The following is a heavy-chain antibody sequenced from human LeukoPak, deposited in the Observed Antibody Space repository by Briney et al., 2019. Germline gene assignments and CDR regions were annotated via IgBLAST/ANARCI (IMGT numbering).Heavy chain of an antibody. CDR2: AYYTSKWIT. Sequence: SQTVSLTCAISGDNVSTNTAAWNWIRQSPSRGLEWLGRAYYTSKWITNYAVSVRSRITVNPNTSNNQFSLQLNSVTPEDTAVYYCARGYWAHGMNVWGPGTTVTVSS. D-gene: IGHD6-13*01. V-gene: IGHV6-1*01. CDR1: GDNVSTNTAA. J-gene: IGHJ6*02. CDR3: ARGYWAHGMNV.